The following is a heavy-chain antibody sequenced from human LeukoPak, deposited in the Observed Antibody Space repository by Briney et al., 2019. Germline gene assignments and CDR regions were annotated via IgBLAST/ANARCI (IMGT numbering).Heavy chain of an antibody. CDR2: IYYSGST. CDR3: ARRPGSSGYDPWFDP. CDR1: GGSVSSYY. V-gene: IGHV4-59*02. D-gene: IGHD3-22*01. J-gene: IGHJ5*02. Sequence: SETLSLTCTVSGGSVSSYYLSWIRQPPGKGLEWIGYIYYSGSTNYNPSLKGRVTISVDTSKNQFSLKLSSVTAADTAVYYCARRPGSSGYDPWFDPWGQGTLVTVSS.